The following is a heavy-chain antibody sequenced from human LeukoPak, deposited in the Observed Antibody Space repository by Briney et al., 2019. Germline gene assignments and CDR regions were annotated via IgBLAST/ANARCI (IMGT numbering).Heavy chain of an antibody. CDR2: IPYDGSNK. CDR3: ARGRVLAGVDALDI. Sequence: GGSLRLSCAASGFAFSRHGIHWVRQAPGKGLEWVAFIPYDGSNKFYADSVKGRFTISRDNSKNTLYLQMNSLRAEDTAVYYCARGRVLAGVDALDIWGQGTMVIVSS. CDR1: GFAFSRHG. V-gene: IGHV3-30*02. J-gene: IGHJ3*02. D-gene: IGHD2-2*01.